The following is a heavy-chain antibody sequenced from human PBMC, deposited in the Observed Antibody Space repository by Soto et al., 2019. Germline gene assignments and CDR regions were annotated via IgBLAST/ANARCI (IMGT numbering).Heavy chain of an antibody. D-gene: IGHD4-4*01. CDR1: SGSISSTNW. J-gene: IGHJ4*02. Sequence: QVQLQESGPGLVKPSGTLSLTCAVSSGSISSTNWWSWVRQPPGKGLEWIGEIYHSGSTNYNPSLRSRVTISVDKSKNQFSLKLSSVTAADTAVYYCASYPASPTVSTDYWGQGTLVTVSS. V-gene: IGHV4-4*02. CDR3: ASYPASPTVSTDY. CDR2: IYHSGST.